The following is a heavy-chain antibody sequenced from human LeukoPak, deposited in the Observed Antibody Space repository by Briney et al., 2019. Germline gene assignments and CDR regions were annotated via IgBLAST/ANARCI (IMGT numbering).Heavy chain of an antibody. J-gene: IGHJ4*02. CDR3: TTLAAAGSPGPDY. CDR2: IKSQTNGATT. D-gene: IGHD6-25*01. V-gene: IGHV3-15*01. Sequence: GGSLRLSCVGSGFIFSNAWMSWVRQAPGKGLEWVGRIKSQTNGATTDYAAPVKDRFIISRDDSTNTVYLQINSLQTEDTAVYYCTTLAAAGSPGPDYWGQGTLVTVSS. CDR1: GFIFSNAW.